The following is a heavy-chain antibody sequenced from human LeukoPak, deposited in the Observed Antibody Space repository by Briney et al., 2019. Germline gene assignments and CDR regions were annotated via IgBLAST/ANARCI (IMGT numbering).Heavy chain of an antibody. CDR3: AGSWSPYDAFDI. CDR1: GFTFSSYE. J-gene: IGHJ3*02. CDR2: IRSSGSTI. D-gene: IGHD6-13*01. Sequence: GGSLRLSCAASGFTFSSYEMNWVRQAPGKGLEWVSYIRSSGSTIYYADSVKGRFTISRDNAKNSLHLQMNSLRAEDTAVYYCAGSWSPYDAFDIWGQGTMVSVSS. V-gene: IGHV3-48*03.